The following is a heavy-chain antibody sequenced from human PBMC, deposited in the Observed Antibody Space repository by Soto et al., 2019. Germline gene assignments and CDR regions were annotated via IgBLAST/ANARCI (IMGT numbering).Heavy chain of an antibody. CDR3: AKMPDGVNSNSPYC. CDR2: TGGGIGP. D-gene: IGHD4-4*01. CDR1: GFLFSNYA. Sequence: EVQLLESGGGLVQPGESLKLACAASGFLFSNYAMSWVRQAPGKGLEWVSTTGGGIGPYYADSVKGRFTISRDNSKNTLYLQMNSLRAEDTAIYYCAKMPDGVNSNSPYCWGPGTLVTVSS. V-gene: IGHV3-23*01. J-gene: IGHJ4*02.